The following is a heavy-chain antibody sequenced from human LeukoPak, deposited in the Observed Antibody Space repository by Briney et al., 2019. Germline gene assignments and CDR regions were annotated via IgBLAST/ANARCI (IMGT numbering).Heavy chain of an antibody. Sequence: ASVKVSCKASGGTFSSYAISWVRQAPGQGLVWMGRIIPILGIANYAQKFQGRVTITADKSTSTAYMELSSLRSEDTAVYYCARGYPLDWNYFDYWGQGTLVTVSS. CDR1: GGTFSSYA. CDR2: IIPILGIA. J-gene: IGHJ4*02. D-gene: IGHD3/OR15-3a*01. V-gene: IGHV1-69*04. CDR3: ARGYPLDWNYFDY.